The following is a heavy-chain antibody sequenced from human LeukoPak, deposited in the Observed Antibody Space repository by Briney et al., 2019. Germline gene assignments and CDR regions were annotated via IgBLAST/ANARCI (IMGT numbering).Heavy chain of an antibody. V-gene: IGHV3-23*01. CDR3: AKDPTPWGDRYNWFDP. J-gene: IGHJ5*02. D-gene: IGHD3-10*01. CDR1: GFTFSSYA. Sequence: GGSLRLSCAASGFTFSSYAMSWVRQAPGKGLEWVLAISGSGGSTYYADSVKGRFTISRDNSKNTLYLQMNSLRAEDTAVYYCAKDPTPWGDRYNWFDPWGQGTLVTVSS. CDR2: ISGSGGST.